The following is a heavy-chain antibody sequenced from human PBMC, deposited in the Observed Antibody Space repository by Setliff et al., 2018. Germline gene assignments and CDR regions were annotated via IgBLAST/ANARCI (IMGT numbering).Heavy chain of an antibody. D-gene: IGHD1-26*01. CDR2: IYTSGST. J-gene: IGHJ3*02. CDR1: GGSVSNYY. Sequence: SETLSLTCTVSGGSVSNYYWSWIRQPAGKGLEWIGRIYTSGSTNYNPSLKSRVTMSVDTPKNQFSLKLSSVTAADTAVYYCARKGISALSGAFDMWGQGTMVTVS. CDR3: ARKGISALSGAFDM. V-gene: IGHV4-4*07.